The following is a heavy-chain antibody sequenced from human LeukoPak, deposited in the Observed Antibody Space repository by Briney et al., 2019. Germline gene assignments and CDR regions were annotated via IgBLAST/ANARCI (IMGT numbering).Heavy chain of an antibody. CDR1: GFTFSSNA. CDR2: ISGGGGTT. J-gene: IGHJ4*02. D-gene: IGHD3-22*01. V-gene: IGHV3-23*01. Sequence: PGGSLRLSCAASGFTFSSNAMSWVRQAPGRGLEWVSGISGGGGTTYYADSVKGRFTISRDNSKNTLYLQMHSLRAEDTAVYYCAKDRVYYFDSSGYSCDYWGQGSLVTVSS. CDR3: AKDRVYYFDSSGYSCDY.